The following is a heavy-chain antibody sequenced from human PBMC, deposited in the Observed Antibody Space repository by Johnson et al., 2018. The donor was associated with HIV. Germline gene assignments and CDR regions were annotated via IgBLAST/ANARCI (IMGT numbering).Heavy chain of an antibody. J-gene: IGHJ3*02. CDR1: GFTFSSYG. V-gene: IGHV3-7*03. Sequence: VQLVESGGGVVQPGRSLRLSCAASGFTFSSYGMHWVRQAPGKGLEWVANINRDGSEKYYVDSVKGRFTISRDNTNNSLYLQMNSLRAKDTAVYYWACGRDSTVDGGSFDIWGQGIMVTISS. CDR3: ACGRDSTVDGGSFDI. D-gene: IGHD7-27*01. CDR2: INRDGSEK.